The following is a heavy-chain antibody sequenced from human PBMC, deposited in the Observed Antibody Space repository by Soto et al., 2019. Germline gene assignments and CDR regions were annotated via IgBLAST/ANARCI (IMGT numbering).Heavy chain of an antibody. J-gene: IGHJ4*02. CDR3: ARSQSYGEYDSLDF. V-gene: IGHV3-33*01. CDR1: GFTFYSDG. CDR2: IWYDGINK. Sequence: PGGSLRLSCVGSGFTFYSDGMHWVRQAPGKGLEWVAVIWYDGINKYYGDSVKGRFTISRDNPKNTLYLQINSLRAEDTAIYYCARSQSYGEYDSLDFWGQGTLVTVSS. D-gene: IGHD4-17*01.